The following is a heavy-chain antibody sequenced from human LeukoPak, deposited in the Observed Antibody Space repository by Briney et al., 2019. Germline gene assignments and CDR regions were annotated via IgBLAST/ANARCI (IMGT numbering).Heavy chain of an antibody. CDR3: ATGGSTVVTRY. CDR1: GGTFSSYA. V-gene: IGHV1-69*05. D-gene: IGHD4-23*01. Sequence: ASVKVSCKASGGTFSSYAISWVRQAPGQGLEWMGGIIPIFGTANYAQKFQGRVTITTDESTSTAYMELSSLRSDDTAVYYCATGGSTVVTRYWGQGTLVTVSS. J-gene: IGHJ4*02. CDR2: IIPIFGTA.